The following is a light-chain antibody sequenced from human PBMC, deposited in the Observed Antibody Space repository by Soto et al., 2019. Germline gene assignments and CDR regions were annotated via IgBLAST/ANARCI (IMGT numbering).Light chain of an antibody. Sequence: EILMTQSPATLSVSPGEGLTLSCRASQSISRTLAWYQQRPGQAPRLLIYGASSRATGVPARFSGSGSGTEFTLTISSLQSEDFAVYYCQQYNDWTLTFGGGTKVDIK. CDR1: QSISRT. J-gene: IGKJ4*01. V-gene: IGKV3-15*01. CDR2: GAS. CDR3: QQYNDWTLT.